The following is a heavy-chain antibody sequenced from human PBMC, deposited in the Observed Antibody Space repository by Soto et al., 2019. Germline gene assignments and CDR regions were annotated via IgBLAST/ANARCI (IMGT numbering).Heavy chain of an antibody. J-gene: IGHJ4*02. V-gene: IGHV4-30-2*01. CDR2: IYHSGST. Sequence: PSLTKSHSYGVAEGNIRSGGYSRSWIRKPPGKGLEWIGYIYHSGSTYYNPSLKSRVTISVDRSKNQFSLKLSSVTAADTAVYYCARDGYYGSGSPHYFDYWGQGTLVTVSS. CDR1: EGNIRSGGYS. CDR3: ARDGYYGSGSPHYFDY. D-gene: IGHD3-10*01.